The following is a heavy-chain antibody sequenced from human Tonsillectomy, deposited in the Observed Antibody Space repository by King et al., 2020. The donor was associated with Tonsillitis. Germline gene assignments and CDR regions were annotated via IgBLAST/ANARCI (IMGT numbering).Heavy chain of an antibody. CDR3: AKDMNHHESSGSPFQH. CDR1: GFTFRSYG. Sequence: VQLVESGGGVVQPGRSLRLSCAASGFTFRSYGMHWVRQAPGKGLEWVAVISYDGSNKCYADSVKGRFTISRDNSKNTVHLQMNSLRAEDTAVYYCAKDMNHHESSGSPFQHWGQGTLVTVSS. J-gene: IGHJ1*01. D-gene: IGHD3-22*01. V-gene: IGHV3-30*18. CDR2: ISYDGSNK.